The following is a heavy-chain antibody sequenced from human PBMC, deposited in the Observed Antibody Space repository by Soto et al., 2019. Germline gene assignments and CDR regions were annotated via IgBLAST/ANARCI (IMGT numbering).Heavy chain of an antibody. CDR3: AKGPDSSGYYYAFDI. J-gene: IGHJ3*02. CDR2: ISYDGSNK. D-gene: IGHD3-22*01. Sequence: GGSLRLSCAASGFTFSSYGMHWVRQAPGKGLEWVAVISYDGSNKYYADSVKGRFTISRDNSKNTLYLQMNSLRAEDTAVYDCAKGPDSSGYYYAFDIWGQGTMVTVSS. CDR1: GFTFSSYG. V-gene: IGHV3-30*18.